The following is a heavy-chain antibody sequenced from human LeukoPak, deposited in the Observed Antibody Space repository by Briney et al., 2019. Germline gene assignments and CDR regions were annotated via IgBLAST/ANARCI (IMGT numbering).Heavy chain of an antibody. V-gene: IGHV4-61*01. Sequence: SETLSLTCTVSGGSFSSGSYYWSWIRQPPGKGLEWIGYIYYSGSTNYNPSLKSRVTISVDTSKNQFSLKLSSVTAADAAVYYCAREGYYDSSGYYRMLFDYWGQGTLVTVSS. CDR2: IYYSGST. CDR3: AREGYYDSSGYYRMLFDY. J-gene: IGHJ4*02. D-gene: IGHD3-22*01. CDR1: GGSFSSGSYY.